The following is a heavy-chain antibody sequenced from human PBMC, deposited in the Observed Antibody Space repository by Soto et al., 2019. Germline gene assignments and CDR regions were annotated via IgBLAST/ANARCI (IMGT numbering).Heavy chain of an antibody. CDR1: GFTLSNHW. Sequence: HPGGSLRLSCVASGFTLSNHWMHWVRQAPGKGLEWISLINGDATVTYYAVSVKGRFTISRDNAENTVSLQMNSLNVEDTALYYCARDLMTTWSFDFWAQG. CDR2: INGDATVT. J-gene: IGHJ4*02. CDR3: ARDLMTTWSFDF. V-gene: IGHV3-74*01.